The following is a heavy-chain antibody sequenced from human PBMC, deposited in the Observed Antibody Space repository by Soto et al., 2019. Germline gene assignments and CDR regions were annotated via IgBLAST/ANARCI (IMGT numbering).Heavy chain of an antibody. V-gene: IGHV4-34*01. CDR2: INHSGST. CDR1: GGSFSGYY. D-gene: IGHD3-16*01. Sequence: TSETLSLTCAVYGGSFSGYYWSWIRQPPGKGLEWIGEINHSGSTNYNPSLKSRVTISVDTSKNQFSLKLSSVTAADTAVYYCARRRGLDYVSLGFQHWGQGTLVTVSS. CDR3: ARRRGLDYVSLGFQH. J-gene: IGHJ1*01.